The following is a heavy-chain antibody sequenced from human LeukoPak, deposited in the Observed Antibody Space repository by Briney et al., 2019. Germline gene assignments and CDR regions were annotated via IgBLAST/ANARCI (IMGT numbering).Heavy chain of an antibody. CDR2: IIPIFGTA. CDR3: ARDRGYDYVWGSYPPSFDY. Sequence: SAKVSCKASGGTFSSYAISWVRQAPGQGLEWMGGIIPIFGTANYAQKFQGRVTITADESTSTAYMELSSLRSEDTAVYYCARDRGYDYVWGSYPPSFDYWGQGTLVTVSS. J-gene: IGHJ4*02. CDR1: GGTFSSYA. D-gene: IGHD3-16*02. V-gene: IGHV1-69*13.